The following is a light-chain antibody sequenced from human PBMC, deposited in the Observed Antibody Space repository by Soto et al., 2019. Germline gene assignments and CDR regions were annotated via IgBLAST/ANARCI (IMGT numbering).Light chain of an antibody. CDR2: EDN. Sequence: NFMLTQPHSVSESPGKTVTISCTRSSGSIASNYVQWYQQRPGSAPTTVIYEDNQRPSGVPDRFSGSIDSSSNSASLTISXLXTXDEADYYCQSYDSSNQVFGGGTKLTVL. CDR1: SGSIASNY. CDR3: QSYDSSNQV. V-gene: IGLV6-57*04. J-gene: IGLJ2*01.